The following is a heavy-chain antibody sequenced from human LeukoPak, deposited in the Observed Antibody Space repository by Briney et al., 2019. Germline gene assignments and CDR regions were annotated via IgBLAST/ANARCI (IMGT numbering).Heavy chain of an antibody. J-gene: IGHJ4*02. D-gene: IGHD6-13*01. CDR3: ARHGTGYSSSWYYY. V-gene: IGHV5-10-1*01. Sequence: GESLKISCNGSGYSFTSYWISWVRQMPGPGLEWMGRIDPSDSYTNYSPSFQGHVTISADKSISTAYLQWSSLKASDTAMYYCARHGTGYSSSWYYYWGQGTLVTVSS. CDR2: IDPSDSYT. CDR1: GYSFTSYW.